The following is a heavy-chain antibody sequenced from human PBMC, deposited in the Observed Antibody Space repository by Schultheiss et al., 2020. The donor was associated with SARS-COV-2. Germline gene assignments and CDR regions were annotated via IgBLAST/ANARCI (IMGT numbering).Heavy chain of an antibody. CDR2: IYTSGST. V-gene: IGHV4-59*10. CDR1: GGSFSGYY. J-gene: IGHJ4*02. Sequence: SETLSLTCAVYGGSFSGYYWGWIRQPAGKGLEWIGRIYTSGSTNYNPSLESRVTMSIDTSKNQFSLKLSSVTAADTAVYYCASKGGYSYGYRFDYWGQGTLVTVSS. CDR3: ASKGGYSYGYRFDY. D-gene: IGHD5-18*01.